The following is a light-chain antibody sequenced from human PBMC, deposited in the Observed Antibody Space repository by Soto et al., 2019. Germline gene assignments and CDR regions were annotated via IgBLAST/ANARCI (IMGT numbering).Light chain of an antibody. V-gene: IGKV1-39*01. CDR3: QQTYTTLSIT. Sequence: DIQMTQSPSSLSGSVGDRVTITCRASENISRHLNWYQQKPGKAPKLLIYAASSLQNGVPSRFRGGGSGTDFTLTISNLQPEDFATYYCQQTYTTLSITCGQGTRLES. CDR2: AAS. J-gene: IGKJ5*01. CDR1: ENISRH.